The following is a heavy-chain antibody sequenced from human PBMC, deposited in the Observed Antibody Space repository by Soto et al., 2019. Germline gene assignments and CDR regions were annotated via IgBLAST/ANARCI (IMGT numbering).Heavy chain of an antibody. V-gene: IGHV1-69*02. Sequence: GASVKVSCKASGGTFSSYTISWVRQAPGQGLEWMGRIIPILGIANYAQKFQGRVTITADKSTSTAYMELSSLRSEDTAVYYCARGGYCSSTSCYRVDYYYYYMDVWGKGTTVTVSS. CDR2: IIPILGIA. J-gene: IGHJ6*03. CDR1: GGTFSSYT. CDR3: ARGGYCSSTSCYRVDYYYYYMDV. D-gene: IGHD2-2*01.